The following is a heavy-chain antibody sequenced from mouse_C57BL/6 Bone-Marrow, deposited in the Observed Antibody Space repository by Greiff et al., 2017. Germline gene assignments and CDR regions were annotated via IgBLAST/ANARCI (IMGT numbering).Heavy chain of an antibody. V-gene: IGHV5-17*01. CDR2: ISSGSSTI. D-gene: IGHD2-1*01. J-gene: IGHJ3*01. CDR1: GFTFSDYG. CDR3: ARPGGNYVLFAY. Sequence: EVQLVESGGGLVKPGGSLKLSCAASGFTFSDYGMHWVRQAPEKGLEWVAYISSGSSTIYYADTVKGRFTISRDNAKNTLFLQMTSLRSEDTAMYYGARPGGNYVLFAYWGQGTLVTVSA.